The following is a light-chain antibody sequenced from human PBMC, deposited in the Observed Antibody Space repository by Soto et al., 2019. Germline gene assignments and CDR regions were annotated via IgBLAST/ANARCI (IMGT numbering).Light chain of an antibody. J-gene: IGLJ1*01. CDR1: SSDIGGYNY. CDR2: EVF. V-gene: IGLV2-8*01. Sequence: QSALTQPPSASGSPGQSVTISCTGTSSDIGGYNYVSWYQHRPGKAPRLLIYEVFKRPSGVPNRFSGSKSGNRASLTVSGLQADDEADYYCTSYAGYNNFVFGTGTKVTVL. CDR3: TSYAGYNNFV.